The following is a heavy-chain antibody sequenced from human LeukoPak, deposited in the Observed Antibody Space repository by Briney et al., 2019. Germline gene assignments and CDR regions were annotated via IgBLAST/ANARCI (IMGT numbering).Heavy chain of an antibody. CDR1: GYTFTGYY. J-gene: IGHJ5*02. CDR3: ARGPPNYGDLSYNLFDP. Sequence: ASVKVSCKASGYTFTGYYMHWVRQAPGQGLEWMGWINPNSGGTNYAQKFQGRVTMTGDTSISTAYMELSSLRSDDTAVYYCARGPPNYGDLSYNLFDPWGQGTLVTVSS. D-gene: IGHD4-17*01. CDR2: INPNSGGT. V-gene: IGHV1-2*02.